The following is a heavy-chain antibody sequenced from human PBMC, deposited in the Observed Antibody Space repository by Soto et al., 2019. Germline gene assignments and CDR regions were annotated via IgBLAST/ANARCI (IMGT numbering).Heavy chain of an antibody. Sequence: EVQLVESGGGLVKPGGSLRLSCAASGFTFSSYSMNWVRQAPGKGLEWVSSISSSSSYIYYADSVKGRFTISRDNAKNSLYLQMNSRRAEDTAVYYCARDPGGYSSSDDAFDIWGQGTMVTVSS. D-gene: IGHD6-13*01. CDR3: ARDPGGYSSSDDAFDI. J-gene: IGHJ3*02. CDR2: ISSSSSYI. CDR1: GFTFSSYS. V-gene: IGHV3-21*01.